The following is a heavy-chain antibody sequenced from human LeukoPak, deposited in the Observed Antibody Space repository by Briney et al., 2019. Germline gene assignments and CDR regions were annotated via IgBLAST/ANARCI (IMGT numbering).Heavy chain of an antibody. V-gene: IGHV3-48*03. CDR3: ARARPGYYDSSGYYYGDY. J-gene: IGHJ4*02. CDR1: GFTFSSYE. Sequence: PGGSLRLSCAASGFTFSSYEMNWVRQAPGKGLEWVSYISSSGSTIYYADSVKGRFTISRDNAKNSLYLQMNSLRAEDTAVYYCARARPGYYDSSGYYYGDYWGQGTLVTVSS. D-gene: IGHD3-22*01. CDR2: ISSSGSTI.